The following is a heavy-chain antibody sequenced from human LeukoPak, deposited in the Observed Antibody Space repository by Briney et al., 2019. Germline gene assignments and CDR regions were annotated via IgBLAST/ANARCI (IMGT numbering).Heavy chain of an antibody. CDR2: IKEDGSET. Sequence: GDSLRLSCAASGFTFKKYWMNWVRQVPGKGLECLANIKEDGSETYYADSVKGRFTISRDNPKNILFLQINSLRVENTAVYYCARETPRRGETRDGYRWGQGTLVTVSS. J-gene: IGHJ4*02. CDR3: ARETPRRGETRDGYR. D-gene: IGHD5-24*01. V-gene: IGHV3-7*01. CDR1: GFTFKKYW.